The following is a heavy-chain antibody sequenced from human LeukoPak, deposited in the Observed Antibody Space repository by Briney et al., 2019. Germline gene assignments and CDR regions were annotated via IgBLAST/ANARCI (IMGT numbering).Heavy chain of an antibody. Sequence: PGGSLRLSCSASGFTFGSYGMRWVRQAPGKGLEWVAVISYDGSNKFYSDSVKGRFTISRDNPTNTLYLQMSSLRGDDSAVYYCARPSYSGYTAFYYGMDAWGQGTTVTVSS. CDR2: ISYDGSNK. J-gene: IGHJ6*02. CDR3: ARPSYSGYTAFYYGMDA. V-gene: IGHV3-30*03. CDR1: GFTFGSYG. D-gene: IGHD5-12*01.